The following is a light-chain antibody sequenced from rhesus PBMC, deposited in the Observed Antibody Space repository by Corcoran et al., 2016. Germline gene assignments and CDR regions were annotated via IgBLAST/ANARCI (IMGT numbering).Light chain of an antibody. CDR3: QQYNSAPFT. CDR1: QGISSW. V-gene: IGKV1-21*01. CDR2: KAS. Sequence: DILMTQSPSSLSASVGDRVTITCRASQGISSWFAWYQQNPGKAPKLLIYKASSWQSGVPARFSCRGSGTDFTLTISSLQPEDFATYYCQQYNSAPFTFGLGTKLDIK. J-gene: IGKJ3*01.